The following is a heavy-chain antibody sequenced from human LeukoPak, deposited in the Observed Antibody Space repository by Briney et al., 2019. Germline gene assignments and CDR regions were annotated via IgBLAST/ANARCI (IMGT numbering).Heavy chain of an antibody. Sequence: HPGGSLRLSCAASGFTFSSYAMRWVRQAPGKGLEWVSAISGSGGSTYYADSVKGRFTISRDNSKNTLYLQMNSLRAEDTAVYYCAKDPLPIQLWLGYYMDVWGKGTTVTVSS. CDR2: ISGSGGST. J-gene: IGHJ6*03. CDR1: GFTFSSYA. D-gene: IGHD5-18*01. CDR3: AKDPLPIQLWLGYYMDV. V-gene: IGHV3-23*01.